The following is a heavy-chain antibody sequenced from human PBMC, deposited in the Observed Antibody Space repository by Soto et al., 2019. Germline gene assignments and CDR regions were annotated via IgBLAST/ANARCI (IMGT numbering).Heavy chain of an antibody. CDR1: GFSFSGYS. CDR2: IKKDGSEK. CDR3: ARDWGPDY. V-gene: IGHV3-7*01. J-gene: IGHJ4*02. Sequence: GGSLRLSCAASGFSFSGYSMSWVRQAPGKGLEWVANIKKDGSEKYYVDSVKGRFTISRDNAKNSLYLQMNSLRAEDTAVYYCARDWGPDYWGQGTLVTVSS. D-gene: IGHD3-16*01.